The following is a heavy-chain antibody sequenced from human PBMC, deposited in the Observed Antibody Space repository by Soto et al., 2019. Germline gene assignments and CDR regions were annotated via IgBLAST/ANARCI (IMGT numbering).Heavy chain of an antibody. CDR2: IYDNGTT. V-gene: IGHV4-31*03. CDR3: ASGQVGATTWFDP. J-gene: IGHJ5*02. D-gene: IGHD1-26*01. Sequence: QLQESGPQLVKPSQTLSLTCTVSGASIRSGGYYWSWIRQDPGMGLEWLGYIYDNGTTYYNPSLKSRVSISRDTSKNQFSLKMTSLTAADTAIYYCASGQVGATTWFDPWGQGTKVTVSS. CDR1: GASIRSGGYY.